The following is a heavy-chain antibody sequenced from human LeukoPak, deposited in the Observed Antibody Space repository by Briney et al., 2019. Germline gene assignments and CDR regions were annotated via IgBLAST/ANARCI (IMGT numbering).Heavy chain of an antibody. V-gene: IGHV3-23*01. CDR2: ISGSGGST. J-gene: IGHJ4*02. D-gene: IGHD3-3*01. CDR3: ANPPRDFWSGPTRDY. CDR1: GFTFSSYA. Sequence: GGXXRLSCAASGFTFSSYAMSWVRQAPGKGLEWVSAISGSGGSTYYADSVKGGFTISRDNYKKTLYMQMNRLRGEDTAVYYCANPPRDFWSGPTRDYWGQGTLVTVSS.